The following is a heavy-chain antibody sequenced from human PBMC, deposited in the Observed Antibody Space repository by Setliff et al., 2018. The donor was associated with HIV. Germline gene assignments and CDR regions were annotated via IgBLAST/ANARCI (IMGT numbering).Heavy chain of an antibody. V-gene: IGHV4-59*11. CDR3: ARDRALRFSQSPSLHYFDV. J-gene: IGHJ4*01. CDR2: IYYSGST. CDR1: GGSISSHY. Sequence: SETLSLTCTVSGGSISSHYWSWIRQPPGKGLEWIGHIYYSGSTDYNPSLKSRVTISLDTSKNQFSLKLTSVTAADTAVYYCARDRALRFSQSPSLHYFDVWGQGILVTVSS.